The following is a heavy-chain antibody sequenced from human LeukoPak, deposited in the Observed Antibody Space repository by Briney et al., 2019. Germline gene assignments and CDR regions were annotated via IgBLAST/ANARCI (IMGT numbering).Heavy chain of an antibody. V-gene: IGHV1-46*01. J-gene: IGHJ5*02. CDR1: GYTFITYY. Sequence: ASVKVSCKASGYTFITYYIHWVRQAPGQGLEWMGIINPSGGSTSYAQKFQGRVTMTRDTSTSTVYMELSSLRSEDTAVYYCARDKVPTTISNWFDPWGQGTLVTVPS. D-gene: IGHD2-2*01. CDR3: ARDKVPTTISNWFDP. CDR2: INPSGGST.